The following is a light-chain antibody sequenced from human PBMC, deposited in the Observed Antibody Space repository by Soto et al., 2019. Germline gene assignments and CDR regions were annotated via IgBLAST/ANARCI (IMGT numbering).Light chain of an antibody. CDR2: GNS. J-gene: IGLJ2*01. CDR3: QSYDSSLSVV. V-gene: IGLV1-40*01. CDR1: SSNIGAGYD. Sequence: QSVLTQPPSVSGAPGQRVTISCTGSSSNIGAGYDVHWYQQLPGTAPKLLMYGNSNRPSGVPDRFSGSKSGTSASLAITKLQAEDEADYYCQSYDSSLSVVFGGGTKVT.